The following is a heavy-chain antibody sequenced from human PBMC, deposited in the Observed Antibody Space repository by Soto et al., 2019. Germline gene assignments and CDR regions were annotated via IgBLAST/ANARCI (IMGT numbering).Heavy chain of an antibody. D-gene: IGHD3-16*01. CDR2: IYTKERT. CDR3: ARDDYKDGGNNWFDP. J-gene: IGHJ5*02. V-gene: IGHV4-4*07. CDR1: GGSITNYY. Sequence: SETLSLTCTVSGGSITNYYWSWIRQPAGKGLEWIGRIYTKERTNYNLSFRNRVTTSVDTSKNQFSLKLDAVTAADTAVYYCARDDYKDGGNNWFDPWGQGTLVTVSS.